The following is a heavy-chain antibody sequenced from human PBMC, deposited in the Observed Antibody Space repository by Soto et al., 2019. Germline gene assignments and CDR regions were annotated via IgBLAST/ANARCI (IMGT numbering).Heavy chain of an antibody. CDR2: INPNSGGT. V-gene: IGHV1-2*04. CDR1: GYTFTGYY. Sequence: ASVKVSCKASGYTFTGYYMHWVRQAPGQGLEWMGWINPNSGGTNYAQKFQGWVTMTRDTSISTAYMELSRLRSDDTAVYYCARSRPYLGHYYRSGSYYRNHYYYYGMDVWGQGTTVTVSS. CDR3: ARSRPYLGHYYRSGSYYRNHYYYYGMDV. J-gene: IGHJ6*02. D-gene: IGHD3-10*01.